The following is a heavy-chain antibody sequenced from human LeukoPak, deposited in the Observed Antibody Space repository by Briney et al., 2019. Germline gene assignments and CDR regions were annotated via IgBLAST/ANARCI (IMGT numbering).Heavy chain of an antibody. CDR3: ARDSGKLEMATKLPYYYYYGMDV. CDR2: IYYSGST. V-gene: IGHV4-59*12. J-gene: IGHJ6*02. Sequence: SETLSLTCTVSGGSLSSYYWSWIRQPPGKGLEWSGYIYYSGSTNYNPSLKSRVTISVDTSKNQFSLKLSSVTAADTAVYYCARDSGKLEMATKLPYYYYYGMDVWGQGTTVTVSS. D-gene: IGHD5-24*01. CDR1: GGSLSSYY.